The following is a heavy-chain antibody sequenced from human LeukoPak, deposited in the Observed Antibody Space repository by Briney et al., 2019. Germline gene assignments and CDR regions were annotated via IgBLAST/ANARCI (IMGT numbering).Heavy chain of an antibody. CDR2: IYDGGST. V-gene: IGHV4-61*01. CDR3: ARVRDGYNGD. CDR1: GYFISSGYY. D-gene: IGHD5-24*01. J-gene: IGHJ4*02. Sequence: LETLSLTCSVSGYFISSGYYWALFRQPPGKGLEWIGYIYDGGSTNYTPSIKSRVTISVDTSKSQLSLKLSSVTAAATDVHSCARVRDGYNGDWGQGTLVTVSS.